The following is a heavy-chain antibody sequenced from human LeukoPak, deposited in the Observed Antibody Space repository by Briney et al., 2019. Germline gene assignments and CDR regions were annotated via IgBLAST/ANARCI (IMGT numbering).Heavy chain of an antibody. D-gene: IGHD3-3*01. CDR1: GFTFGSYA. CDR2: ISGSGGST. CDR3: AKCPYYDFWSGYAGENWFDP. J-gene: IGHJ5*02. V-gene: IGHV3-23*01. Sequence: GGSARLSCAASGFTFGSYAMSCVRQAPGKGLEWVSAISGSGGSTYYADSVKGRFTISRDNSKNTLYLQMNSLRAEDTAVYYCAKCPYYDFWSGYAGENWFDPWGQGTLVTVSS.